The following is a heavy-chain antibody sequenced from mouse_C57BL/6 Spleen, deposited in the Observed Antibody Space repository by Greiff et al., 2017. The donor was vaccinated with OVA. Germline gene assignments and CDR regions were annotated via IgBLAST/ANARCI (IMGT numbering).Heavy chain of an antibody. CDR3: AREVSLEEYTMDY. CDR1: GFTFSDYY. D-gene: IGHD2-13*01. Sequence: EVKLVESGGGLVQPGGSLKLSCAASGFTFSDYYMYWVRQTPEKRLEWVAYISTGGGSTYYPDTVKGRFTISRDNANSTLYLQMSRLKSEDTAMYYCAREVSLEEYTMDYWGQGTSVTVSS. V-gene: IGHV5-12*01. J-gene: IGHJ4*01. CDR2: ISTGGGST.